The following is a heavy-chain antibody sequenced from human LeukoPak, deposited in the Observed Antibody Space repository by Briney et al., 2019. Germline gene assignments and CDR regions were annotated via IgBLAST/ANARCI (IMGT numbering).Heavy chain of an antibody. J-gene: IGHJ1*01. CDR3: ATASQDYYDSSGYYAPAEYFQH. D-gene: IGHD3-22*01. CDR1: GYTFTSYG. CDR2: ISAYNGNT. V-gene: IGHV1-18*01. Sequence: ASVKVSCKASGYTFTSYGISWVRQAPGQGLEWMGWISAYNGNTNYAQKLQGRVTMTTDTSTSTAYMELRSLRSDDTAVYYCATASQDYYDSSGYYAPAEYFQHWGQGTLVTVSS.